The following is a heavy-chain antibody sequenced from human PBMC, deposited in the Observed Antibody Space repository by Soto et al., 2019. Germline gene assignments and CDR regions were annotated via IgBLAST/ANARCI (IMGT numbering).Heavy chain of an antibody. CDR1: GFTFSSYA. V-gene: IGHV3-23*01. CDR2: ISGSGGST. J-gene: IGHJ4*02. CDR3: AKDEGHYDILTGYYTPYYFDY. D-gene: IGHD3-9*01. Sequence: GGSLRLSCAASGFTFSSYAMSWVRQAPGKGLEWVSAISGSGGSTYYADSVKGRFTISRDNSKNTLYLQMNSLRAEDTAVYYCAKDEGHYDILTGYYTPYYFDYWGQGTLVTVSS.